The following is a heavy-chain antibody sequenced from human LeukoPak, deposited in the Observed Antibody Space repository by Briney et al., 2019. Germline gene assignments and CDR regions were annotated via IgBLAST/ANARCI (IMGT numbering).Heavy chain of an antibody. J-gene: IGHJ6*02. CDR3: AKTTGSGSYYNYDYYGMDV. D-gene: IGHD3-10*01. CDR2: INPNSGGT. V-gene: IGHV1-2*02. Sequence: ASVKVSCKASGYTFTGYYMHWVRQAPGQGLEWMGWINPNSGGTNYAQKFQGRVTMTEDTSTDTAYMELSSLRSEDTAVYYCAKTTGSGSYYNYDYYGMDVWGQGTTVTVSS. CDR1: GYTFTGYY.